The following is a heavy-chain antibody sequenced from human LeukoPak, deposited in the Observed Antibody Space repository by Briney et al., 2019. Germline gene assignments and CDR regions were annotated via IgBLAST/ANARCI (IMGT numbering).Heavy chain of an antibody. D-gene: IGHD2-15*01. J-gene: IGHJ3*02. CDR1: GGTFSSYA. CDR2: IIPIFGTA. CDR3: ARDRGIVVVVAAYDAFDI. V-gene: IGHV1-69*05. Sequence: SVKVSCKASGGTFSSYAISWVRQAPGQGLEWMGRIIPIFGTANYAQKFQGRVTITTDESTSTAYMELSSRRSEDTAVYYCARDRGIVVVVAAYDAFDIWGQGTMVTVSS.